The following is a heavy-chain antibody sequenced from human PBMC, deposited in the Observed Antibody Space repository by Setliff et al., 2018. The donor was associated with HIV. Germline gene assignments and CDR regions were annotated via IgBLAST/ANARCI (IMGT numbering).Heavy chain of an antibody. D-gene: IGHD5-18*01. J-gene: IGHJ4*02. CDR2: MYYSGST. Sequence: SETLSLTCDVSGFSISSRYYWGWIRQSPGKGLEWIGNMYYSGSTYYTPSLKSRITISLDTSKNQFSLRMRSVTAADTAVYYCARVFVDTAVLRVLEYYFDSWGRGTLVTVSS. V-gene: IGHV4-38-2*01. CDR3: ARVFVDTAVLRVLEYYFDS. CDR1: GFSISSRYY.